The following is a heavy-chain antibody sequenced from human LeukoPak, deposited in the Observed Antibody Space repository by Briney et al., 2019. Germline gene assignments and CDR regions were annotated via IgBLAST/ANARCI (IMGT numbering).Heavy chain of an antibody. CDR1: GFTFSTYS. D-gene: IGHD3-22*01. J-gene: IGHJ4*02. Sequence: GGSLRLSCAASGFTFSTYSMNWVRQAPGKGLEWVSSISSGSSFIYYADSVKGRFTISRDNAKNSLFMQMNSLRAEDNAVYYCARESSGYYYWGQGTLVTVSS. V-gene: IGHV3-21*01. CDR3: ARESSGYYY. CDR2: ISSGSSFI.